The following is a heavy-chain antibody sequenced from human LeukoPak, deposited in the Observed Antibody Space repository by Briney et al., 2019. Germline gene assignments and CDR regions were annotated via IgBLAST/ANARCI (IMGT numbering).Heavy chain of an antibody. J-gene: IGHJ6*02. Sequence: PGGSLRLSCAASGFTFSDYYMSWIRQAPGKGLEWVSYISSSGSTIYYADSVEGRFTISRDNAKNSLYLQMNSLRAEDTAVYYCARDYTARSTSYYYYGMDVWGQGTTVTVSS. CDR3: ARDYTARSTSYYYYGMDV. CDR1: GFTFSDYY. V-gene: IGHV3-11*01. CDR2: ISSSGSTI. D-gene: IGHD2-2*01.